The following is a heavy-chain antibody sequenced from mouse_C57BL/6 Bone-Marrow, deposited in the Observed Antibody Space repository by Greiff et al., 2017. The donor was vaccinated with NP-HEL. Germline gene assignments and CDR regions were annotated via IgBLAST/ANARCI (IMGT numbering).Heavy chain of an antibody. CDR2: ILPGSGST. CDR3: AGSRCLLWLKRYYFDY. D-gene: IGHD2-2*01. Sequence: QVQLQQSGAELMKPGASVKLSCKATGYTFTGYWIEWVKQRPGHGLEWIGEILPGSGSTNYNEKFKGKATFTAETSSNTAYMQLRSLTTEDSAIYYCAGSRCLLWLKRYYFDYWGQGTTLTVSS. V-gene: IGHV1-9*01. CDR1: GYTFTGYW. J-gene: IGHJ2*01.